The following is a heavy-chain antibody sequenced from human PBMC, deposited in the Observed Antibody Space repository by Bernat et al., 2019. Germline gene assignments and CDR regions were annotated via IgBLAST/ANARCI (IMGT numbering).Heavy chain of an antibody. V-gene: IGHV4-34*01. CDR1: GGSLSGYY. CDR2: ITHSGST. D-gene: IGHD3-10*01. J-gene: IGHJ5*02. CDR3: ARFYGSGSST. Sequence: QVQLQQWGAGLLKPSETLSLTCAVYGGSLSGYYWSWIRQSPGKGLEWIGAITHSGSTNYNPSLKSRVTISVDTSKNQFSLKLISVTAADTTVYYCARFYGSGSSTWGQGTLVSVSS.